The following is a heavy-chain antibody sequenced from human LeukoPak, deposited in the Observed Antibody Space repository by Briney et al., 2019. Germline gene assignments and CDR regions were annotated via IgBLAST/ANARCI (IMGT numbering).Heavy chain of an antibody. Sequence: SETLSLTCAVYGXSFSGYYWSWIRQPPGKGLEWIGEINHSGSTNYNPSLKSRVTISVDTSKNQFSLKLSSVTAADTAVYYCARGGYGSGKGYFDYWGQGTLVTVSS. D-gene: IGHD3-10*01. CDR2: INHSGST. J-gene: IGHJ4*02. V-gene: IGHV4-34*01. CDR1: GXSFSGYY. CDR3: ARGGYGSGKGYFDY.